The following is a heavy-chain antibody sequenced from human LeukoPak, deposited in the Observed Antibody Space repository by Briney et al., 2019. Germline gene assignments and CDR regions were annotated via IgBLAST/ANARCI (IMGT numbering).Heavy chain of an antibody. V-gene: IGHV1-2*02. CDR2: INPNSGGT. CDR1: GYTFTGYY. CDR3: ARAQWELGGDYFDY. Sequence: EASVKVSCKASGYTFTGYYMHWVRQAPGQGLEWMGWINPNSGGTNYAQKFQGRVTMTRDTSISTAYMELSRLRSDDTAVYYCARAQWELGGDYFDYWGQGTLVTVSS. J-gene: IGHJ4*02. D-gene: IGHD1-26*01.